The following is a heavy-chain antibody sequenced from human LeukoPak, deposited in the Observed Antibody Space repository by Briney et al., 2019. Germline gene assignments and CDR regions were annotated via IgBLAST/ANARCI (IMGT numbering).Heavy chain of an antibody. Sequence: GGSLRLSCAASGFTFSNYAMYWVRQAPGKGLEYVSAISSNGGSTYYANSVKGRFTISRDNSKNTLHLQMGSLRVEDMAVYYCARSTTDSDSWSGYCDYWGQGTLVTVSS. J-gene: IGHJ4*02. CDR1: GFTFSNYA. D-gene: IGHD3-3*01. CDR3: ARSTTDSDSWSGYCDY. CDR2: ISSNGGST. V-gene: IGHV3-64*01.